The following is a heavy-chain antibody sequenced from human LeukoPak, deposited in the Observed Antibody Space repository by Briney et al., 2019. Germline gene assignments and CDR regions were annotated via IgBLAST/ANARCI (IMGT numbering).Heavy chain of an antibody. Sequence: GESLKISCKGSGYSFTSYWIGWVRQMPGKGLEWMGIIYPGDSDTRYSPSFQGQVTISADKSISTAYLQWSSLKASDTAMYYCARLVNQRIDYGDYVPGGGLVPWGQGTLVTVSS. CDR1: GYSFTSYW. J-gene: IGHJ5*02. CDR2: IYPGDSDT. D-gene: IGHD4-17*01. V-gene: IGHV5-51*01. CDR3: ARLVNQRIDYGDYVPGGGLVP.